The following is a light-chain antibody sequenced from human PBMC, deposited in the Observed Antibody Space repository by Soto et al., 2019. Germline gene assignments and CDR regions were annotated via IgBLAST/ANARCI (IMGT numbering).Light chain of an antibody. CDR3: QQTRSYPST. Sequence: QWPRSQYPPSAPVEAGATFTCGASQGIDSYLAWYQQRPGKVLQLLIYETSILQSGVLSRFSGSGSGTDFTLTISSLQAEDFATYYCQQTRSYPSTFGGGTNVHIK. J-gene: IGKJ4*01. V-gene: IGKV1-9*01. CDR2: ETS. CDR1: QGIDSY.